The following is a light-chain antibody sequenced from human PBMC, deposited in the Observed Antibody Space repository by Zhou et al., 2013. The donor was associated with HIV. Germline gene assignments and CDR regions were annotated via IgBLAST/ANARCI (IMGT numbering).Light chain of an antibody. CDR2: GAS. CDR3: HQYGYSSTLT. Sequence: EIVLTQSPGTLSLSPGERATVSCRASQTVSSNLAWYQQKPGQPPRLLIYGASNRATAIPDRFSGSGSGTDFALTISRLEPEDFAVYYCHQYGYSSTLTFGGGTKVEIK. V-gene: IGKV3-20*01. J-gene: IGKJ4*01. CDR1: QTVSSN.